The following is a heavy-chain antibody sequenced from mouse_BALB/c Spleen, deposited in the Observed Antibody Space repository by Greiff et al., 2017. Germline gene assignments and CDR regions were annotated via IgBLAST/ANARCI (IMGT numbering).Heavy chain of an antibody. CDR3: ASYCKYGYAMDY. CDR1: GFNIKDTY. D-gene: IGHD2-14*01. J-gene: IGHJ4*01. Sequence: VQLQQSGAELVKPGASVKLSCTASGFNIKDTYMHWVKQRPEQGLEWIGRIDPANGNTKYDPKFQGKATITTDTSSNTAYLQLSSLTSEDTAVYYCASYCKYGYAMDYWGQGTSVTVSS. CDR2: IDPANGNT. V-gene: IGHV14-3*02.